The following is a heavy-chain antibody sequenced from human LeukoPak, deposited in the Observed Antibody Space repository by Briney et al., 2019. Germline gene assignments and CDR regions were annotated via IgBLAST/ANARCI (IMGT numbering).Heavy chain of an antibody. D-gene: IGHD4-17*01. CDR1: GFTFSNYA. CDR3: AKDPLTCGDYGWYFDL. CDR2: IRCDGTIK. Sequence: GGSLRLSCAASGFTFSNYAMPWVRQAPGKGLEWVAFIRCDGTIKYYADSVKGRFTISRDNSKSTLYLHMDSLRPEDTAHYYCAKDPLTCGDYGWYFDLWGRGTLVTVSS. J-gene: IGHJ2*01. V-gene: IGHV3-30*02.